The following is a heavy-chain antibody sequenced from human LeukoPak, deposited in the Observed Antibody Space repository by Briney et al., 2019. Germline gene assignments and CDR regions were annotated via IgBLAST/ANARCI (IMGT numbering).Heavy chain of an antibody. J-gene: IGHJ4*02. CDR3: AKGGESSSWLFDY. D-gene: IGHD6-13*01. CDR2: LSGSGLST. CDR1: GFTFSSYA. Sequence: PGASLRLSCAASGFTFSSYAMSWVRQAPGKGLQWVSALSGSGLSTYYADSVKGRFTISRDNSKNTLYLQMNSLRAEDTAVYYCAKGGESSSWLFDYWGQGTLVPVSS. V-gene: IGHV3-23*01.